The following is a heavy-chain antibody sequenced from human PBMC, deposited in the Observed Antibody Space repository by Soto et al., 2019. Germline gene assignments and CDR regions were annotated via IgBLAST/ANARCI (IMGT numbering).Heavy chain of an antibody. J-gene: IGHJ4*01. CDR3: VRGMTPLF. V-gene: IGHV3-21*06. CDR2: ISISSSDR. Sequence: PGGSLWLTCAASGDTLRTYNKKGGRQAPGKRLEWVSSISISSSDRYYADSARGRFTISRDNAKNALYLQMNSLRADYTAVYFCVRGMTPLFGGQGPLVTAPQ. CDR1: GDTLRTYN.